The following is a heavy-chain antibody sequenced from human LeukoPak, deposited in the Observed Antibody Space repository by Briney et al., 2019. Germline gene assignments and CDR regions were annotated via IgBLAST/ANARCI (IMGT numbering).Heavy chain of an antibody. J-gene: IGHJ4*02. CDR2: ISWNSGSI. CDR3: AKGITPYSSSSPDY. CDR1: GFTFDDYA. D-gene: IGHD6-6*01. V-gene: IGHV3-9*03. Sequence: PGGSLRLSCAPSGFTFDDYAMHWVRQAPGKGLEWVSGISWNSGSIGYADSVKGRFTISRDNAKNSLYLQMNSLRAEDMALYYCAKGITPYSSSSPDYWGQGTLVTVSS.